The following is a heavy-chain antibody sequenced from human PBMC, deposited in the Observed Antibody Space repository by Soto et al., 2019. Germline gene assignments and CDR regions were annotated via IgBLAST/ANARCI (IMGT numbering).Heavy chain of an antibody. V-gene: IGHV1-18*01. Sequence: VQLVQSGAEVKKPGASVKVSCKASGYTFNNYGITWVRQAPGQGLEWLGWISAYNGNTNYAQNLHVRMTRTTDTSTATAYMELRSLRSDDTAVYYCAREVQYDSGGYHERQNWGQGTLVTVSS. D-gene: IGHD3-22*01. CDR2: ISAYNGNT. CDR1: GYTFNNYG. CDR3: AREVQYDSGGYHERQN. J-gene: IGHJ4*02.